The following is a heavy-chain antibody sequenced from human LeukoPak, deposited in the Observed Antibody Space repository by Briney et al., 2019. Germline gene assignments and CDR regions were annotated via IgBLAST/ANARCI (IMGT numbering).Heavy chain of an antibody. CDR2: INPSGSSA. CDR3: ARDNSVGDTAWWFDP. D-gene: IGHD1-26*01. J-gene: IGHJ5*02. CDR1: GYTFTSYY. V-gene: IGHV1-46*01. Sequence: SVKVSCKASGYTFTSYYMHWVRQAPGQGLEWMGLINPSGSSASYAQKFQGRLSLTRDMSTSTDYMELSSLRSEDTAVYYCARDNSVGDTAWWFDPWGQGTLVTVSS.